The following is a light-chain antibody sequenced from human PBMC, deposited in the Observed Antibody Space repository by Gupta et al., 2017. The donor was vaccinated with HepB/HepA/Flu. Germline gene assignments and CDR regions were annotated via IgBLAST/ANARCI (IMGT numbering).Light chain of an antibody. V-gene: IGKV3-15*01. CDR1: QSVSRP. J-gene: IGKJ1*01. CDR2: DAS. CDR3: QQYHFRPWT. Sequence: EIVMTQSPAALSVSAGDRVTLSCRASQSVSRPLAWYQPKPGQAPRLLIFDASTRASDVPTRFSGSGSRIEFTLTISSLQSDDSAVYYCQQYHFRPWTFGQGTKVEIK.